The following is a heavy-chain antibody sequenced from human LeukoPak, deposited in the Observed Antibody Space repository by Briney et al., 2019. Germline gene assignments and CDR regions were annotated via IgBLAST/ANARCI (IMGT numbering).Heavy chain of an antibody. Sequence: SETLSLTCTASGGSVGSDNSYWNWIRQPAGKGLEWIGRIYADGSSTYNPSLKSRVTILVDTSKNQFSLRLSSMTAADTAVYYCARGYYYRTWGQGTLVTVSS. V-gene: IGHV4-61*02. CDR3: ARGYYYRT. D-gene: IGHD3-10*01. CDR1: GGSVGSDNSY. CDR2: IYADGSS. J-gene: IGHJ4*02.